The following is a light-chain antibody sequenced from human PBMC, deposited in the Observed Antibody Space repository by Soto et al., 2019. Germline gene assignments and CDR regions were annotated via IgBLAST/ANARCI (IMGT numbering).Light chain of an antibody. Sequence: QSALTQPASVSGAPGQSIAISCTGTSSDVGGYNYVSWYQHHPGKAPKLMVYDVSNRPSGVSNRFSGSKSGNAASLTISGLQAEDEADYYGSSYTSSSTYVFGTGTKLTAL. CDR1: SSDVGGYNY. CDR2: DVS. J-gene: IGLJ1*01. V-gene: IGLV2-14*03. CDR3: SSYTSSSTYV.